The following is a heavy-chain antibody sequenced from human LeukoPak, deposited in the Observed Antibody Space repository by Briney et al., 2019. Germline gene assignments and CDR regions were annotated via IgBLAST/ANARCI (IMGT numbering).Heavy chain of an antibody. CDR1: GGSISSYY. J-gene: IGHJ4*02. CDR2: ISYSGTT. V-gene: IGHV4-59*01. CDR3: ARRRNSSGYYGWGYYFDY. Sequence: SETLSLTCTVSGGSISSYYWSWIRQPPGKGLEWIGYISYSGTTNYNPSLKSRVTISVDTSKNQFSLKLSSVTAADTAVYYCARRRNSSGYYGWGYYFDYWGQGTLVTVSS. D-gene: IGHD3-22*01.